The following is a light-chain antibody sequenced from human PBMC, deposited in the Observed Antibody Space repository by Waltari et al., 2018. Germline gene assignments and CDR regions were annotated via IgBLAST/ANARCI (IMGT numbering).Light chain of an antibody. Sequence: DIQMTKSPSSLSASVGDRVTSTCRASKSINTSLNWYQQKPGKAPKVLIYDASSLQSGVPSRLNGSGSGTDFTVTISSLQPEDFAAYYCQQSHSTPYTFGLGTKLEIK. CDR2: DAS. J-gene: IGKJ2*01. CDR1: KSINTS. V-gene: IGKV1-39*01. CDR3: QQSHSTPYT.